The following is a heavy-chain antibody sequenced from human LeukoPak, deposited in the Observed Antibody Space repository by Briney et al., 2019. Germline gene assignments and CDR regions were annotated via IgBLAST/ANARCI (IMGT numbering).Heavy chain of an antibody. CDR2: ISSDGSNK. Sequence: PGRSLRLSCAASGFTFSSYGMHWVRQAPGKGLEWVAVISSDGSNKYYADSVKGRFTISRDNSKNTLYLQMNSLRAEDTAVYYCAKDLYKARVVVPAGMDVWGQGTTVTVSS. V-gene: IGHV3-30*18. CDR1: GFTFSSYG. CDR3: AKDLYKARVVVPAGMDV. D-gene: IGHD2-2*01. J-gene: IGHJ6*02.